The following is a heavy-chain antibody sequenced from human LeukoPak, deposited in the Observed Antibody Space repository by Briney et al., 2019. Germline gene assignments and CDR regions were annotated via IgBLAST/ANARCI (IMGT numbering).Heavy chain of an antibody. D-gene: IGHD2-2*01. CDR1: GYTFTSYA. Sequence: ASVKVSCKASGYTFTSYAMNWVRQAPGQGLEWMGWINTNTGNPTYAQGFTGRFVFSLDTSVSTAYLQISSLKAEDTAVYYCARVTVPAAVYALDYWGQGTLVTVSS. V-gene: IGHV7-4-1*02. CDR2: INTNTGNP. CDR3: ARVTVPAAVYALDY. J-gene: IGHJ4*02.